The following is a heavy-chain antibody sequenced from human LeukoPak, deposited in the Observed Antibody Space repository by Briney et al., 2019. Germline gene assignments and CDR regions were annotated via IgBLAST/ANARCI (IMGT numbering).Heavy chain of an antibody. V-gene: IGHV4-34*01. D-gene: IGHD3-3*01. J-gene: IGHJ3*02. CDR2: INHSGST. CDR3: ARCPQRYYDFWSAYDAFDI. Sequence: SETLSLTCAVYGGSFSGYYWSWIRQPPGKGLEWIGEINHSGSTNYNPSLKSRVTISVDTPKNQFSLKLSSVTAADTAVYYCARCPQRYYDFWSAYDAFDIWGQGTMVTVSS. CDR1: GGSFSGYY.